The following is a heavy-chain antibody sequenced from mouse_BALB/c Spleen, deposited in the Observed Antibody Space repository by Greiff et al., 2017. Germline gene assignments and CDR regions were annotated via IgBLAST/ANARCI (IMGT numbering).Heavy chain of an antibody. CDR1: GFTFSSYA. Sequence: EVKLVESGGGLVKPGGSLKLSCAASGFTFSSYAMSWVRQTPEKRLEWVASISSGGSTYYPDSVKGRFTISRDNARNILYLQMSSLRSEDTAMYYCARGGVVTTEDWFAYWGQGTLVTVSA. CDR3: ARGGVVTTEDWFAY. V-gene: IGHV5-6-5*01. D-gene: IGHD2-2*01. CDR2: ISSGGST. J-gene: IGHJ3*01.